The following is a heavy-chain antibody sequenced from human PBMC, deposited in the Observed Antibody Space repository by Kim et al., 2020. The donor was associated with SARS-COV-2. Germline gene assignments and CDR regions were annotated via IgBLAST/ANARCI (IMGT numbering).Heavy chain of an antibody. D-gene: IGHD5-18*01. CDR1: GYTLTELS. V-gene: IGHV1-24*01. Sequence: ASVKVSCKVSGYTLTELSMHWVRQAPGKGLEWMGGFDPEDGETIYAQKFQGRVTMTEDTSTDTAYMELSSLRSEDTAVYYCATVINSYGRRSSGWYFDYWGQATLVTVSS. CDR2: FDPEDGET. J-gene: IGHJ4*02. CDR3: ATVINSYGRRSSGWYFDY.